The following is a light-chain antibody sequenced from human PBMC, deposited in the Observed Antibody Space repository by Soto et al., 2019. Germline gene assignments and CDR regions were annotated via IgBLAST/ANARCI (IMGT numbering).Light chain of an antibody. J-gene: IGKJ2*01. CDR1: QSVNSYY. V-gene: IGKV3-20*01. Sequence: EIVLTQSPGTLSLSPGERATFSCRASQSVNSYYLAWYQQRPGLAPRLLIYGTSNRATGIPDSFSGSGSATDFTLTISTLEPEDFAVYYCQRYGSSPLYTFGQGTELEIK. CDR3: QRYGSSPLYT. CDR2: GTS.